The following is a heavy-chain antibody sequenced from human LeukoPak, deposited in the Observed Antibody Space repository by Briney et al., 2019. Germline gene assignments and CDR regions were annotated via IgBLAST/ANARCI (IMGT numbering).Heavy chain of an antibody. Sequence: GGSLRLSCAASGFTFSSYAMTWVRQAPGKGLEWVSSTAPVYYADSVKGRFTISRDDSKNTLFLQMNSLRVEDTAIYYCAKDSFSYNGVFDALDVWGQGSMVTVSS. D-gene: IGHD2-8*01. J-gene: IGHJ3*01. CDR2: TAPV. CDR1: GFTFSSYA. V-gene: IGHV3-23*01. CDR3: AKDSFSYNGVFDALDV.